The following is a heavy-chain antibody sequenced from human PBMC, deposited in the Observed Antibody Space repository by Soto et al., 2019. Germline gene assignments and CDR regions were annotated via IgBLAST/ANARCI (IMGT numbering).Heavy chain of an antibody. Sequence: SETLSLTCTVSGGSISSSSYYWGWIRQPPGKGLEWIGCIYHSGSTHHNPSLKSRVTLSVDTSKNQFSLKVNSVTAADTAVYYCARHAMLYYYDSSGYPDYWGQGTLVTVSS. CDR1: GGSISSSSYY. J-gene: IGHJ4*02. D-gene: IGHD3-22*01. CDR2: IYHSGST. V-gene: IGHV4-39*01. CDR3: ARHAMLYYYDSSGYPDY.